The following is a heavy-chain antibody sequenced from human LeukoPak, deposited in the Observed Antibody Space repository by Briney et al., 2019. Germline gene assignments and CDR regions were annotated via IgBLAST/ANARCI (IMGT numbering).Heavy chain of an antibody. D-gene: IGHD2-21*02. V-gene: IGHV3-53*01. CDR1: GFTVSSNY. J-gene: IGHJ3*02. CDR3: ARAYDLAYCGGDCDAFDI. Sequence: GGSLRLSCAASGFTVSSNYMSWVRQAPGKGQEWVSVIYSGGSTYYADSVKGRFTISRDNSKNTLYLQMNSLRAEDTAVYYCARAYDLAYCGGDCDAFDIWGQGTMVTVSS. CDR2: IYSGGST.